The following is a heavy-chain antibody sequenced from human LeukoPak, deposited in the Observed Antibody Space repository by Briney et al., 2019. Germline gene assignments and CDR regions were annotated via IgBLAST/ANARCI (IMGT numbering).Heavy chain of an antibody. CDR1: GYTFTGYY. V-gene: IGHV1-2*02. D-gene: IGHD3-22*01. CDR2: INPNSGGT. Sequence: ASVKVSCKASGYTFTGYYMHWARQAPGQGLEWMGWINPNSGGTNYAQKFQGRVTMTGDTSISTAYMELSRLRSDDTAVYYCARDRHYYDSSGIFDYWGQGTLVTVSS. J-gene: IGHJ4*02. CDR3: ARDRHYYDSSGIFDY.